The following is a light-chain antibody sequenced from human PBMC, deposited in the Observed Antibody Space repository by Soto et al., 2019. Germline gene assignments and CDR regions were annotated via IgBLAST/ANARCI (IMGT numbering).Light chain of an antibody. Sequence: EIVMTQSPATLSVSPGERATLSCMASQSVSSSLAWYQQKPGQAPRRLIYVASTRATGIPARCSGSGSETEVTLTIRSLQSEDFAVYYCQQYNNWWTFGQGTKVEIK. J-gene: IGKJ1*01. CDR3: QQYNNWWT. CDR1: QSVSSS. V-gene: IGKV3-15*01. CDR2: VAS.